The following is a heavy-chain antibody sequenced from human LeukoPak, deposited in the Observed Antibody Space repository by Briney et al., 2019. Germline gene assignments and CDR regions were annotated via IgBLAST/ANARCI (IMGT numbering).Heavy chain of an antibody. Sequence: SETLSLTCTASGGTISSYYWSWIRQPPGKGLEWIGYIYYSGSTNYNPSLKSRVTISVDTSKNQFSLKLSSVTAADTAVYYCARYTPLGYCSSTSCQGGAFDIWGQGTMVTVSS. J-gene: IGHJ3*02. CDR3: ARYTPLGYCSSTSCQGGAFDI. D-gene: IGHD2-2*01. V-gene: IGHV4-59*01. CDR1: GGTISSYY. CDR2: IYYSGST.